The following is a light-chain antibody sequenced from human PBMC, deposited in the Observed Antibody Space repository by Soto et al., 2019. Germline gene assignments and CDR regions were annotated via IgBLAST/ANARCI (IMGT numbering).Light chain of an antibody. Sequence: IQMTQSPSSLSASVGDRVTIICRASESMSNCLAWYQQKPGKDPQLLIIDVSSLQNGVLSRFSGSGSGTEYFTTTISLLHYDYATSYCRHYYNYSPRTFGQGTKVDIK. CDR2: DVS. V-gene: IGKV1-5*02. J-gene: IGKJ1*01. CDR3: RHYYNYSPRT. CDR1: ESMSNC.